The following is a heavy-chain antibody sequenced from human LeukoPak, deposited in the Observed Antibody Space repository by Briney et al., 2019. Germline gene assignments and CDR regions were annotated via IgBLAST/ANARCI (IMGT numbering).Heavy chain of an antibody. CDR1: GFTFSSYE. CDR3: ARSLNTGYSSSWSYYHYGMDV. V-gene: IGHV3-48*03. CDR2: ISSSGSTI. J-gene: IGHJ6*04. Sequence: GGSLRLSCAASGFTFSSYEMNWVRQAPGKGLEWVSYISSSGSTIYYADSVKGRFTISRDNAKNSLYLQMNSLRAEDTAVYYCARSLNTGYSSSWSYYHYGMDVWGKGTTVTVSS. D-gene: IGHD6-13*01.